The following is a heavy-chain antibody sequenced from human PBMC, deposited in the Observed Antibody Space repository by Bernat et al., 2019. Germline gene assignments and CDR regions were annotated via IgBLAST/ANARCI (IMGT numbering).Heavy chain of an antibody. CDR1: GFTFSSYA. CDR3: AKDERHSFDY. J-gene: IGHJ4*02. Sequence: EVQLLESGGGLVQPGGSLRLSCAASGFTFSSYAMSWVRQAPGKGLEWVSVISGTGGGTYYADSVKGRFTISRDNSKNTLYLQMNSLRAEDTAVYYCAKDERHSFDYWGQGTLVTVSS. CDR2: ISGTGGGT. V-gene: IGHV3-23*01.